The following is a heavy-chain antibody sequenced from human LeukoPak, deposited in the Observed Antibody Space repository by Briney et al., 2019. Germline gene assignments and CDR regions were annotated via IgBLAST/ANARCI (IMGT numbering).Heavy chain of an antibody. Sequence: GGTLRLSCAASGFTFSNYGMSWVRQAPGKGLEWVANIKQDGSEKYYVDSVKGRFTISRDNAKNSLYLQMNSLRAEDTAVYYCARDFSSGYYVADYWGQGTLVTVSS. D-gene: IGHD3-22*01. CDR3: ARDFSSGYYVADY. CDR2: IKQDGSEK. J-gene: IGHJ4*02. V-gene: IGHV3-7*01. CDR1: GFTFSNYG.